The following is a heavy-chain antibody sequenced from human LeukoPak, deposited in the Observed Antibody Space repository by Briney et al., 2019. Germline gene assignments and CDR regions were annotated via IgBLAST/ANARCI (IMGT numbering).Heavy chain of an antibody. Sequence: ASVKVSFKASGYTFTGYYMHWVRQAPGQGLEWMGWINPNSGGTNYAQKFQGRVTMTRDTSISTAYMELSRLRSDDTAVYYCARGRRITMVRGVTPFWFDPWGQGTLVTVSS. V-gene: IGHV1-2*02. CDR2: INPNSGGT. J-gene: IGHJ5*02. CDR3: ARGRRITMVRGVTPFWFDP. CDR1: GYTFTGYY. D-gene: IGHD3-10*01.